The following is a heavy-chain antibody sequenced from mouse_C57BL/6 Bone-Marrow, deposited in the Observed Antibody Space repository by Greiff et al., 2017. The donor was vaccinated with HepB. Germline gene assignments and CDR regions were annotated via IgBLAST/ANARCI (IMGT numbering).Heavy chain of an antibody. CDR3: ARSHYYGSSYDWYFDV. CDR2: IRNKANGYTT. D-gene: IGHD1-1*01. J-gene: IGHJ1*03. Sequence: DVHLVESGGGLVQPGGSLSLSCAASGFTFTDYYMSWVRQPPGKALEWLGFIRNKANGYTTEYSASVKGRFTISRDNSQSILYLQMNALRAEDSATYYCARSHYYGSSYDWYFDVWGTGTTVTVSS. V-gene: IGHV7-3*01. CDR1: GFTFTDYY.